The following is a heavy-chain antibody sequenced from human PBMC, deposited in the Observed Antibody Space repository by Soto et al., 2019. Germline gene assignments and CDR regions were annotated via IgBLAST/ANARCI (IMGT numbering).Heavy chain of an antibody. D-gene: IGHD3-10*01. J-gene: IGHJ3*02. V-gene: IGHV1-69*01. Sequence: QVQLVQSGAEVKKPGSSVKVSCKASGGTFSSYAISWVRQAPGHGLEWMGGIITNFGTANYAQKFKGKVTSNADESTITAYSELSSLRSEDTAVYCGVIVGSPRYAFDSLGQGTMVTVST. CDR1: GGTFSSYA. CDR3: VIVGSPRYAFDS. CDR2: IITNFGTA.